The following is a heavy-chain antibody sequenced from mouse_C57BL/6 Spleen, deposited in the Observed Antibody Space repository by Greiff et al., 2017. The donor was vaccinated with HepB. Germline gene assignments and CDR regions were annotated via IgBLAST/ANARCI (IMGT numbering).Heavy chain of an antibody. V-gene: IGHV1-50*01. CDR1: GYTFTSYW. CDR2: IDPSDIYT. Sequence: VQLQQSGAELVKHGASVKLSCKASGYTFTSYWMQWVKQRPGQGLEWIGEIDPSDIYTNYNQKFKGKATVTVDTSSSNAYMQLSSLTSADSAVYDCARNIYYGYDYLDYWGQVTAHTVS. J-gene: IGHJ2*01. CDR3: ARNIYYGYDYLDY. D-gene: IGHD2-2*01.